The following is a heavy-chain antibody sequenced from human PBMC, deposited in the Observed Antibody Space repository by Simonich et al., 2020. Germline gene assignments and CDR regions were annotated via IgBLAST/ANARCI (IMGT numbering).Heavy chain of an antibody. J-gene: IGHJ3*02. CDR2: INSDGSST. CDR1: GFTFSSYW. V-gene: IGHV3-74*01. D-gene: IGHD4-4*01. CDR3: ARDYSNYDAFDI. Sequence: EVQLVESGGGLVQPGGSLRLSCAASGFTFSSYWMHCPPSSREGAAVPGRRAPGKGLVWFFRINSDGSSTSYADSGKGRFTISRDNAKNTLYLQMNSLRAEDTAVYYCARDYSNYDAFDIWGQGTMVTVSS.